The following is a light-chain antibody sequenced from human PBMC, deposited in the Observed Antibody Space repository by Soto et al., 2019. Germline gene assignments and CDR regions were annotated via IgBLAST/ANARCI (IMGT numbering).Light chain of an antibody. CDR2: EVS. J-gene: IGLJ2*01. Sequence: QSALTQPPSASGSPGQSVTISCTGTSSDIGGYNYVSWYQQHPGKAPKLMIHEVSKRPSGVPDRFSGSKSGNTASLTVSGLQAEDEAYYFCNSCAGSHNFVVFGGGTQLTVL. V-gene: IGLV2-8*01. CDR1: SSDIGGYNY. CDR3: NSCAGSHNFVV.